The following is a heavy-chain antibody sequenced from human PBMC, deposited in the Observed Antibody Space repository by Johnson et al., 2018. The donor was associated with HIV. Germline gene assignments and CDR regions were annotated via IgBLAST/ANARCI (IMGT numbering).Heavy chain of an antibody. D-gene: IGHD3-3*01. Sequence: QVQLVESGGGVVQPGRSLRLSCAASGFTFSSYGMHWVRQAPGTGLEWVAVIWYDGSNKYYADSVKGRFTISRDNSKNTLYLQMNSLRAEDTAVYYCAKQLYDLNYDFWSGYPIWGQGTMVTVSS. CDR3: AKQLYDLNYDFWSGYPI. CDR1: GFTFSSYG. V-gene: IGHV3-33*06. CDR2: IWYDGSNK. J-gene: IGHJ3*02.